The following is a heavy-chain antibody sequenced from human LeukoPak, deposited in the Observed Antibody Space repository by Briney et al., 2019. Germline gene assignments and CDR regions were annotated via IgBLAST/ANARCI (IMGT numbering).Heavy chain of an antibody. CDR1: GFTFSSYG. Sequence: GGSLRLSCAASGFTFSSYGMTWVRQAPGKGLEWVSVIHAGGTTFYADSVKGRFAISRDNSKNTLYLQMNSLRADDTAVYYCAREVRGDYFDFWGQGTLVTVSS. V-gene: IGHV3-53*01. CDR2: IHAGGTT. CDR3: AREVRGDYFDF. D-gene: IGHD3-16*01. J-gene: IGHJ4*02.